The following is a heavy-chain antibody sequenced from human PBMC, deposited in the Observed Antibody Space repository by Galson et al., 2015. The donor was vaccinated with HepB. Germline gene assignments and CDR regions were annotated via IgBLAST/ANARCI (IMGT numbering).Heavy chain of an antibody. CDR1: GGTFSNYG. J-gene: IGHJ6*03. CDR3: AKGLVVPSSIIRYYYYYMDV. CDR2: IIPLFGTT. V-gene: IGHV1-69*13. D-gene: IGHD2-2*01. Sequence: SVKVSCKASGGTFSNYGFSWVRQAPGQGLEWMGGIIPLFGTTNYTQKFQGRVTISADESTSTAYMELSSLKSEDTAVYYCAKGLVVPSSIIRYYYYYMDVWGKGTTVTVSS.